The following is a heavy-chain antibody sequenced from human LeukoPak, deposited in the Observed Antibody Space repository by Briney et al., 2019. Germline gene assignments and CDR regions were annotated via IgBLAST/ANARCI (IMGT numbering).Heavy chain of an antibody. CDR1: GFTFSSYA. CDR3: ARVRGSGLNYWYFDL. V-gene: IGHV3-48*02. J-gene: IGHJ2*01. CDR2: ISTRSTI. Sequence: GRSLRLSCAASGFTFSSYAMHWVRQAPGKGLEWVSYISTRSTIYYAESVKGRFTISRDNAKNSLYLQMNSLRDEDTAVYYCARVRGSGLNYWYFDLWGRGTLVTVSS. D-gene: IGHD3-10*01.